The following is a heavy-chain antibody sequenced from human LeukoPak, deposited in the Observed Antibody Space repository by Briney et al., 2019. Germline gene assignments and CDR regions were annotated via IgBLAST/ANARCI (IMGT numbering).Heavy chain of an antibody. V-gene: IGHV3-21*04. CDR1: GFTFSSYS. CDR2: ISSSSSYI. D-gene: IGHD6-13*01. Sequence: PGGSLRLSCAASGFTFSSYSMNWVRQAPGKGLEWVSSISSSSSYIYYADSVRGRFTISRDNAKKSVYLQMNSLRAEDTAVYYCARDPTRRGGAAAGINWFDPWGQGTLVTVSS. CDR3: ARDPTRRGGAAAGINWFDP. J-gene: IGHJ5*02.